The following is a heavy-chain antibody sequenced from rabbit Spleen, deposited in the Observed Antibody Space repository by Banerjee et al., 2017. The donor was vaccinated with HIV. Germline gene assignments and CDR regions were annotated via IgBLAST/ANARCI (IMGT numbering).Heavy chain of an antibody. CDR1: GFPFSNKAV. V-gene: IGHV1S45*01. CDR2: IYAGSSGFVGAT. D-gene: IGHD1-1*01. J-gene: IGHJ2*01. Sequence: QEQLEESGGGLVKPEGSLTLTCKASGFPFSNKAVMCWVRQAPGKGLEWIACIYAGSSGFVGATYYATWPIGRFTVSKTSSTAVALQMTSLTAADTATYFCARNYVNAFDPWGPGTLVTVS. CDR3: ARNYVNAFDP.